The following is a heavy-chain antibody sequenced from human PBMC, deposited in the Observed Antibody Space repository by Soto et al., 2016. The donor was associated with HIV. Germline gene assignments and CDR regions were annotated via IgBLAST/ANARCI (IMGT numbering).Heavy chain of an antibody. D-gene: IGHD3-9*01. Sequence: EVQLVESGEAWSSRGSLKLSCSGSGFRFRNYIMNWVRQAPGKGLEWVSSIKSSRNHIFYGDSAKGRFIISRDDANNVLYLQMNRLTAEDTAVYYCARATNVDILTGTYDALDTWGQGTAVVVSS. CDR1: GFRFRNYI. CDR2: IKSSRNHI. V-gene: IGHV3-21*06. CDR3: ARATNVDILTGTYDALDT. J-gene: IGHJ3*02.